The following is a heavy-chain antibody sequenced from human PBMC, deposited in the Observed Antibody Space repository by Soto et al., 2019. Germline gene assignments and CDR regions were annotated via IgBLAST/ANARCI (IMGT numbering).Heavy chain of an antibody. Sequence: GGSLRLSCAASGFTFSSYAMSWVRQAPGKGLEWVSAISGSGGSTYYADSVKGRFTISRDNSKNTLYLQMNSLRAEDTAVSYCAKSPWYSSSWSHYGGPGTTVTVSS. D-gene: IGHD6-13*01. J-gene: IGHJ6*02. CDR3: AKSPWYSSSWSHY. CDR2: ISGSGGST. CDR1: GFTFSSYA. V-gene: IGHV3-23*01.